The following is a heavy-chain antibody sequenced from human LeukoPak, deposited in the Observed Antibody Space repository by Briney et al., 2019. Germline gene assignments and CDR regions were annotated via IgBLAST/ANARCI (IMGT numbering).Heavy chain of an antibody. Sequence: GGSLRLSCTASGFTFSNYWMSWVRQAPGKGLEWVANIKQDGSEKDYVDSVKGRFTVSRDNAKNSLYLQMNSLRAGDTAVYYCARATPVGDIWGQGTMVTVSS. CDR2: IKQDGSEK. CDR3: ARATPVGDI. D-gene: IGHD2-15*01. J-gene: IGHJ3*02. CDR1: GFTFSNYW. V-gene: IGHV3-7*01.